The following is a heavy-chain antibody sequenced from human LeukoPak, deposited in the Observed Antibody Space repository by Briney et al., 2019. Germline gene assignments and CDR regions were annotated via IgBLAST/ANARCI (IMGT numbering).Heavy chain of an antibody. D-gene: IGHD3-10*01. CDR1: GGSISSYY. CDR3: ARGYGSGSCFAY. CDR2: IYYSGST. V-gene: IGHV4-59*01. J-gene: IGHJ4*02. Sequence: ASETLSLTCTVSGGSISSYYWSWIRQPPGKGLEWIGYIYYSGSTNYNPSLKSRVTISVDTSKNQFSLKLSSLTAADTGVYYCARGYGSGSCFAYWGQGTLVTVSS.